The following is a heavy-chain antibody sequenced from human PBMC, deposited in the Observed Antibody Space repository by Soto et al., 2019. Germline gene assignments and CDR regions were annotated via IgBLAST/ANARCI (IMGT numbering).Heavy chain of an antibody. Sequence: PSETLSLTCTVSGDSVSNYYWSWIRQPAGRGLEWIGRVYSSGATNYNPSLNGRVTMSVDTSKNQFSLKLSSVTAADTAVYYCARHYDYGDYVDYWGQGTLVTVSS. CDR1: GDSVSNYY. J-gene: IGHJ4*02. CDR3: ARHYDYGDYVDY. V-gene: IGHV4-4*07. CDR2: VYSSGAT. D-gene: IGHD4-17*01.